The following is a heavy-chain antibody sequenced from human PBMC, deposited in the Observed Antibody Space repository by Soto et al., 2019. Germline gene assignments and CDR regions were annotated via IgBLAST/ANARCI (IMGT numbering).Heavy chain of an antibody. Sequence: GGALRLSCAASGFTFRSYAMSWVRKAPGKGLEWVSAISGSGGSTYYADSVKGRFTISRDNSKNTLYLQMNSLRAEDTALYYCAKVYPLEYYFDYWGQGTLVPVS. V-gene: IGHV3-23*01. CDR1: GFTFRSYA. CDR2: ISGSGGST. CDR3: AKVYPLEYYFDY. J-gene: IGHJ4*02. D-gene: IGHD3-3*01.